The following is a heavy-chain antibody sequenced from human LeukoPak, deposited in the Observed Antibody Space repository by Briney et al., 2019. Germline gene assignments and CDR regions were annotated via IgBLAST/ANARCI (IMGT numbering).Heavy chain of an antibody. CDR3: ARDRSMIRQLGPFDY. D-gene: IGHD6-6*01. Sequence: SGGSLRLSCAASGFIFSSYSMNWVRQAPGKGLEWVSSISSSSTYIYYSDSVKGRFTISRDNARDSLFLQMNSLRAEDTAVYYCARDRSMIRQLGPFDYWGQGTLVTVSS. CDR2: ISSSSTYI. V-gene: IGHV3-21*01. CDR1: GFIFSSYS. J-gene: IGHJ4*02.